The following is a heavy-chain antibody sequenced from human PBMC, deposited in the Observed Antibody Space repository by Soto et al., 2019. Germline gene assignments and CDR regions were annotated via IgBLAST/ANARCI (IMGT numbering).Heavy chain of an antibody. V-gene: IGHV1-69*12. J-gene: IGHJ4*02. D-gene: IGHD5-12*01. CDR2: IIPTIGTT. CDR1: GDTFTIFA. CDR3: ARDLGSGYDPGDY. Sequence: QVQLVQSGAEVKKPGSSVKVSCKASGDTFTIFAISWVRQAPGQGLEWMGGIIPTIGTTNYAQRFQGRITIPGDESTGTVYMELSSLKSEDTAVYYCARDLGSGYDPGDYWGQGTLVTVSS.